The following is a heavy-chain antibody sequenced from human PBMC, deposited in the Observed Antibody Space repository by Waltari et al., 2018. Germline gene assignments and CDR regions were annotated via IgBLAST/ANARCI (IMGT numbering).Heavy chain of an antibody. CDR2: INHSGST. CDR1: GGSFSGYY. D-gene: IGHD3-10*01. Sequence: QVQLQQWGAGLLKPSETLSLTCAVYGGSFSGYYWSWIRQPPGKGLEWIGEINHSGSTNHNPSLKSRVTISVDTSKNQFSLKLSSVTAADTAVYYCARAMVRGVRGPVGYWGQGTLVTVSS. CDR3: ARAMVRGVRGPVGY. V-gene: IGHV4-34*01. J-gene: IGHJ4*02.